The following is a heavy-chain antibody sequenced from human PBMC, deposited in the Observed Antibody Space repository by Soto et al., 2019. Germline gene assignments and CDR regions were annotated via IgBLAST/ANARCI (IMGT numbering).Heavy chain of an antibody. CDR2: INHSGST. CDR1: GGSFSGYY. CDR3: ARGRLSFWSGSSFDY. D-gene: IGHD3-3*01. Sequence: SETLSLTCAVYGGSFSGYYWSWIRQPPGKGLEWIGEINHSGSTNYNPSLKSRVTISVDTSKNQFSLKLSSVTAADTAVYYCARGRLSFWSGSSFDYWGQGTLVTVSS. V-gene: IGHV4-34*01. J-gene: IGHJ4*02.